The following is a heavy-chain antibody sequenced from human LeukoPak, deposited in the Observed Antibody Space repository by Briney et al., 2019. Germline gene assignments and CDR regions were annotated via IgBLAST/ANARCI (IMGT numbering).Heavy chain of an antibody. CDR2: INHSGST. V-gene: IGHV4-34*01. CDR3: ARRWYYSNSRPFDY. CDR1: GFTFSSYA. D-gene: IGHD4-11*01. J-gene: IGHJ4*02. Sequence: GSLRLSCAASGFTFSSYAMSWIRQPPGKGLEWIGEINHSGSTNYSPSLKSRVTISVDTSKNQFSLKLSSVTAADTAVYYCARRWYYSNSRPFDYWGQGTLVTVSS.